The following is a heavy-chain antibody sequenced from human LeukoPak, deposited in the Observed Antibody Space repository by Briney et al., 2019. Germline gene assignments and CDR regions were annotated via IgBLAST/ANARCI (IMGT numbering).Heavy chain of an antibody. CDR1: GYRFTTYA. CDR2: IGVYNGGT. Sequence: ASVKVSCKASGYRFTTYAISWVRQAPGQGLECLGWIGVYNGGTKYAQTIQDRVTMTADTVTDTAYMELRSLTSDDTAVYYCAKMHGYYHYMDVWGKGTTVTVSS. V-gene: IGHV1-18*01. CDR3: AKMHGYYHYMDV. J-gene: IGHJ6*03.